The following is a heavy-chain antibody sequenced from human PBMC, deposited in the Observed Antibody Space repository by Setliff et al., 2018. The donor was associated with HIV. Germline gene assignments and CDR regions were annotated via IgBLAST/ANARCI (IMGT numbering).Heavy chain of an antibody. V-gene: IGHV4-34*01. CDR2: INHSGSA. CDR3: ARGLGGYCSSVSCYEADH. CDR1: GGSFSGYS. J-gene: IGHJ5*02. Sequence: PSETLSLTCVVYGGSFSGYSWTWIRQPPGKGLEWIGEINHSGSANRNPSLMSRVAMSVDAAKSQFSLKLTSVTAADTAVYYCARGLGGYCSSVSCYEADHWGQGTLVTVSS. D-gene: IGHD2-2*01.